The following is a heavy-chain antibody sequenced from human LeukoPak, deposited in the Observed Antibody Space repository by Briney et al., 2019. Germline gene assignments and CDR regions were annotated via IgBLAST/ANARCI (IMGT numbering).Heavy chain of an antibody. Sequence: GGSLRLSRAVPGFTFSSYAMSWVRQAPGKGLEWVAGIRGSGGSTYYADSVKGRFTISRDNSKNTLYLQMNSLRAEDTAVYYCAKQWPVDYWGQGTLVTVSS. CDR2: IRGSGGST. CDR1: GFTFSSYA. CDR3: AKQWPVDY. V-gene: IGHV3-23*01. J-gene: IGHJ4*02. D-gene: IGHD6-19*01.